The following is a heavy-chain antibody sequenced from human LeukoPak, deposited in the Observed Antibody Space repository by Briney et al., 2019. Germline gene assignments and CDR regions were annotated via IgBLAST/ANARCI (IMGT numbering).Heavy chain of an antibody. CDR2: IYYSGST. Sequence: SETLSLTCTISDDSARSDNYYGGWVRQPPGKGLEWVGDIYYSGSTYYNPSLKSRVTMSVDTSKNQFFLKLNSVTAADTAVYYCARGRPYSGGYHLDYWGQGTLVTVSA. V-gene: IGHV4-39*01. CDR3: ARGRPYSGGYHLDY. J-gene: IGHJ4*02. D-gene: IGHD1-26*01. CDR1: DDSARSDNYY.